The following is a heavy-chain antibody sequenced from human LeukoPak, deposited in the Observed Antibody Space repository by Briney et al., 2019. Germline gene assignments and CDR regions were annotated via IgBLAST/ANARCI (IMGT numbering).Heavy chain of an antibody. CDR1: GGSISGSSYH. J-gene: IGHJ4*02. Sequence: SETLSLTCTVSGGSISGSSYHWGWIRQPPGKGLEWIGSINYSWHTYYNPSLESRVTIAVDSSKNQFSLKVTSVTAADTALYYCAPTYSYTRGGYDYWGPGTLVTVSS. CDR2: INYSWHT. CDR3: APTYSYTRGGYDY. D-gene: IGHD5-18*01. V-gene: IGHV4-39*01.